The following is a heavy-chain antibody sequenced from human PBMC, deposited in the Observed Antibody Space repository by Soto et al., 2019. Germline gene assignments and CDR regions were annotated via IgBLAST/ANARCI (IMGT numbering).Heavy chain of an antibody. Sequence: EVQLLESGGGLVQPGGSLRLSCAASGFTFSSYAMSWVRQAPGKGLEWVSAISGSGGSTYYADSVKGRFTISRDNSKNTLYQQMNSLRAEDTAVYYCAKVNGYYGSGSYYKFPHYFDYWGQGTLVTVSS. CDR2: ISGSGGST. V-gene: IGHV3-23*01. J-gene: IGHJ4*02. CDR3: AKVNGYYGSGSYYKFPHYFDY. CDR1: GFTFSSYA. D-gene: IGHD3-10*01.